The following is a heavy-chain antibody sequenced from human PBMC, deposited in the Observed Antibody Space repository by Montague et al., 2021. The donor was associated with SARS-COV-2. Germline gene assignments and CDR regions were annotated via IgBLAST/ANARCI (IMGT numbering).Heavy chain of an antibody. CDR3: ARDLLVCLSVEGSFGH. V-gene: IGHV4-39*07. CDR1: GGSISSSSYY. J-gene: IGHJ1*01. D-gene: IGHD3-3*01. Sequence: SETLSLTCTVSGGSISSSSYYWGWIRQPPGKGLEWIGSIYYSGSTYYNPSLKSRVTISVDTSKNQFSLKLSSVTAADTAVYYCARDLLVCLSVEGSFGHWGQGTLVTVSS. CDR2: IYYSGST.